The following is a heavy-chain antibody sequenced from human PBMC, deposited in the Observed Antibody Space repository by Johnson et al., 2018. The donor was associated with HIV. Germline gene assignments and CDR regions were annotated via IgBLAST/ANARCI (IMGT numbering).Heavy chain of an antibody. J-gene: IGHJ3*02. Sequence: MLLVESGGGVVRPGGSLRLSCAASGFTFDDCGMNWVRQAPGKGLEWVSGINWNGGRPGYADSVKGRFTISRDNAKNSLYLQLNSLRAEDTALYYCARELGYCSGGSCHDAFDIWGQGTMVTVSS. CDR2: INWNGGRP. D-gene: IGHD2-15*01. V-gene: IGHV3-20*04. CDR3: ARELGYCSGGSCHDAFDI. CDR1: GFTFDDCG.